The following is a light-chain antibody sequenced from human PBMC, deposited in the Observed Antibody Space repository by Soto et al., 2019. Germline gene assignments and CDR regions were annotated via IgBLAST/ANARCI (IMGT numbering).Light chain of an antibody. J-gene: IGKJ1*01. CDR3: QQYGSSPRT. V-gene: IGKV3-20*01. Sequence: EIVLTPSPGTLSLSPGERATLSCRASQSVSSSYLAWYQQKPGQAPRLLIYGASSRATGIPDRFSGSGSGTDFTLTISRLEPEDFAVYYCQQYGSSPRTFGQGTKVDIK. CDR2: GAS. CDR1: QSVSSSY.